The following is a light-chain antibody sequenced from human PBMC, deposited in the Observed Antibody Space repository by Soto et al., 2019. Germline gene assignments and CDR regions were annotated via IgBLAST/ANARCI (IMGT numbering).Light chain of an antibody. CDR2: GNT. Sequence: QSVVTQPPSVSGAPGRRVTISCTGSSSNIGAGYDVHWYQQLPGTAPKLLIYGNTNRPSGVPDRFSGSKSGTSASLAITGLQAEDEVDYYCQSYDNSLSGWVFGGGTKVTVL. J-gene: IGLJ3*02. CDR3: QSYDNSLSGWV. V-gene: IGLV1-40*01. CDR1: SSNIGAGYD.